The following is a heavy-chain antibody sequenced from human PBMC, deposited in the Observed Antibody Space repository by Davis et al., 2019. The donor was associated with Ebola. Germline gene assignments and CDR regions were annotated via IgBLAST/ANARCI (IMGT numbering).Heavy chain of an antibody. CDR3: AKVRRGFGAAAGNGMDV. CDR1: GFTFSSYG. CDR2: ISYDGSNK. V-gene: IGHV3-30*18. Sequence: GESLKISCAASGFTFSSYGMHWVRQAPGKGLEWVAVISYDGSNKYYADSVKGRFTISRDNSKNTLYLQMNSLRAEDTAVYYCAKVRRGFGAAAGNGMDVWGQGTTVTVSS. D-gene: IGHD6-13*01. J-gene: IGHJ6*02.